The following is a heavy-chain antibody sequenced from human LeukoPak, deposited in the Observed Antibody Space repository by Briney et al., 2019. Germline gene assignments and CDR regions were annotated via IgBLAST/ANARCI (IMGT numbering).Heavy chain of an antibody. V-gene: IGHV3-23*01. D-gene: IGHD3-10*01. J-gene: IGHJ4*02. CDR3: AKVSSREFDY. Sequence: GGSLRLSCAASGFTFSSYAMSWVRQAPGKGLEWVSVISDSGGATYYADSVKGRFIISRDNSKNTLYMQLNSLRAEDTAVYHCAKVSSREFDYWGQGTLVTVSS. CDR1: GFTFSSYA. CDR2: ISDSGGAT.